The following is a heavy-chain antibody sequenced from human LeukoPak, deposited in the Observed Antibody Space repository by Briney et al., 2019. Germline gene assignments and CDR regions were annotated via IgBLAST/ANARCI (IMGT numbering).Heavy chain of an antibody. CDR2: IIPIFGTA. Sequence: SVKVSCKASGGTFSSYAISWVRQAPGQGLEWMGGIIPIFGTANYAQKFQGRVTITADKSTSTAYMELSSLRSEDTAVYYCARDLRRDSRLPYSYYMDVWGKGTTVTISS. J-gene: IGHJ6*03. V-gene: IGHV1-69*06. CDR3: ARDLRRDSRLPYSYYMDV. CDR1: GGTFSSYA. D-gene: IGHD6-13*01.